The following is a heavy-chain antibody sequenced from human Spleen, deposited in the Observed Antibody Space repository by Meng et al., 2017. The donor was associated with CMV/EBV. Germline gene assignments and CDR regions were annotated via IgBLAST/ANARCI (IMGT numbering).Heavy chain of an antibody. V-gene: IGHV4-39*07. CDR1: GGSISSSSYY. CDR2: IYYSGST. J-gene: IGHJ4*02. CDR3: AKWDTGRLAQVDY. D-gene: IGHD6-6*01. Sequence: SETLSLTCTVSGGSISSSSYYWGWIRQPPGKGLEWIGSIYYSGSTYYNPSLKSRVTISVDTSKSQFSLKLSSMTAADTAVYYCAKWDTGRLAQVDYWGQGTLVTVSS.